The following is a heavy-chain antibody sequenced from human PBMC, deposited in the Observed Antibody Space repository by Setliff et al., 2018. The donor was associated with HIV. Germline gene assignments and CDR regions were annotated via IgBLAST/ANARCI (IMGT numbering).Heavy chain of an antibody. CDR1: GGSISSSSYY. J-gene: IGHJ4*02. CDR3: AREYCSAGSCYSGR. Sequence: PSETLSLTCTVSGGSISSSSYYWGWIRQPPGKGLEWIGSIYYSGSTYYNPSLKSRVTISADTSKNQFSLKLGSVTAADTAVYYCAREYCSAGSCYSGRWGQGMLVTVSS. V-gene: IGHV4-39*02. CDR2: IYYSGST. D-gene: IGHD2-15*01.